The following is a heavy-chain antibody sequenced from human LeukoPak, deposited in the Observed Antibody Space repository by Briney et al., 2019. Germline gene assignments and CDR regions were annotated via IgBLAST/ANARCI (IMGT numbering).Heavy chain of an antibody. Sequence: ASVKVSCKASGYTFTNYYMHWVRQAPGQGLEWLGLITPSGGSTWYAQKFQGRVTMTRDMSTSTDYMELSSLRSEDTAVYYCARDLTWLQSQFDYWGQGTLVTVSS. D-gene: IGHD5-24*01. CDR1: GYTFTNYY. CDR3: ARDLTWLQSQFDY. J-gene: IGHJ4*02. V-gene: IGHV1-46*01. CDR2: ITPSGGST.